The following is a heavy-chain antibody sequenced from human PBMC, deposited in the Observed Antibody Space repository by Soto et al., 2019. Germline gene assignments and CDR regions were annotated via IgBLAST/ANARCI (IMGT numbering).Heavy chain of an antibody. Sequence: GGSLRLTCAASGFTVSSNYMSWVRQAPGKGLEWVSVIYSGGSTYYADSVKGRFTISRDNSKNTLYLQMNSLRAEDTAVYYCARDLFGDYLDYWGQGTLVTVSS. CDR2: IYSGGST. J-gene: IGHJ4*02. CDR3: ARDLFGDYLDY. CDR1: GFTVSSNY. V-gene: IGHV3-66*01. D-gene: IGHD3-10*02.